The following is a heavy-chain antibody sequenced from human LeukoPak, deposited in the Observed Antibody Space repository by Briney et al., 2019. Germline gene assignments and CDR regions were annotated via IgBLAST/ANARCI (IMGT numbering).Heavy chain of an antibody. CDR3: AKSGNYRPYYFDY. V-gene: IGHV3-23*01. J-gene: IGHJ4*02. CDR2: ISGSGGST. D-gene: IGHD3-10*01. CDR1: GFTFSSYA. Sequence: GGSLRLSCAVSGFTFSSYAMTWVRQAPGKGLERVSGISGSGGSTYYADSVKGRFTISRDNSKNTLYLQMNSLRAEDTAVYYCAKSGNYRPYYFDYWGQGTLVTVSS.